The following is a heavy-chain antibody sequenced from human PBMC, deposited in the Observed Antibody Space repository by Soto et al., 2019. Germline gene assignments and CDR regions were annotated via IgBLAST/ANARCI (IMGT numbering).Heavy chain of an antibody. Sequence: SETLSLTCTVSGHSLSSGGYYWSWIRQHPGKGLESVGYIYFTGSTLYNPSLKSRLAMSLDTSKNQFSLRLTSVTAADTAVYFCARDWGSSGWPNWGQGTLVTVSS. CDR1: GHSLSSGGYY. V-gene: IGHV4-31*03. D-gene: IGHD6-19*01. CDR2: IYFTGST. CDR3: ARDWGSSGWPN. J-gene: IGHJ4*02.